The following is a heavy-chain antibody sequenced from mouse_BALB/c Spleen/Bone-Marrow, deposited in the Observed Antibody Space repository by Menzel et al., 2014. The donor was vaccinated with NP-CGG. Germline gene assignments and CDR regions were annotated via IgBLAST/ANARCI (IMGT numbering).Heavy chain of an antibody. J-gene: IGHJ2*01. V-gene: IGHV1-54*01. CDR2: INPGSGGT. CDR1: GYAFTNYL. CDR3: ARHYFDY. Sequence: QVQLQQSEAELVRPGTSVKVSCKASGYAFTNYLIEWVKQRPGQGLEWIGVINPGSGGTNYNEKFKGKATLTADKSSSTAYMQRSSLTSDDSAVYFCARHYFDYWGQGTTLTVSS.